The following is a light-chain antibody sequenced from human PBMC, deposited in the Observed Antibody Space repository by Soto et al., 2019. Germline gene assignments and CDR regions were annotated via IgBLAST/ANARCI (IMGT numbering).Light chain of an antibody. CDR2: GAS. CDR3: QQYGRP. Sequence: EIVWRQSPGTLSLSPGERATLSCRASQSVRSSYLARYQHNPGQAPRLLIHGASSRATGIPERCSGSGSGTHSTLTISSLELEDFGSYYCQQYGRPFGQGTKVDI. V-gene: IGKV3-20*01. CDR1: QSVRSSY. J-gene: IGKJ1*01.